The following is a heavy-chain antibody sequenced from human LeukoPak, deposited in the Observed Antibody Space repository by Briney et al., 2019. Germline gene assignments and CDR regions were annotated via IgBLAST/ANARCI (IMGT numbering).Heavy chain of an antibody. D-gene: IGHD6-13*01. CDR1: GFTFSSYW. Sequence: QSGGSLRLSCAASGFTFSSYWMHWVRQAPGKGLVWVSRINSDGSSTSYADSVKGRFTISRDNAKNTLYLQMNSLRAEDTAVYYCARIKTGYSSSWYIASGWFDPWGQGTLVTVSS. CDR3: ARIKTGYSSSWYIASGWFDP. J-gene: IGHJ5*02. CDR2: INSDGSST. V-gene: IGHV3-74*01.